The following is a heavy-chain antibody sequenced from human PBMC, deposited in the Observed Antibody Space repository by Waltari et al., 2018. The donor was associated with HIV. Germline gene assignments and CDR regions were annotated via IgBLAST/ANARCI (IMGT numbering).Heavy chain of an antibody. CDR2: INPSGGST. J-gene: IGHJ6*02. CDR1: GYTITSYY. D-gene: IGHD6-13*01. CDR3: ARGAAAGTYYYYGMDV. V-gene: IGHV1-46*01. Sequence: QVQLVQSGAEVKKPGASVKVSCKASGYTITSYYLHWVRQAPGQGLEWMGIINPSGGSTSYAQKFQGRVTMTRDTSTSTVYMELSSLRSEDTAVYYCARGAAAGTYYYYGMDVWGQGTTVTVSS.